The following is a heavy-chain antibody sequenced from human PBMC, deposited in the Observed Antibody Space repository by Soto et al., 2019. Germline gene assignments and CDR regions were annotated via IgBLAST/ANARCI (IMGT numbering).Heavy chain of an antibody. Sequence: QVQLVESGGGVVQPGRSLRLSCAASGFTFSSYGMHRVRQAPGKGLEWVAVISYDGSNKYYADSVKGRFTISRDNSKNTLYLQMNSLRAEDTAVYYCAKEYGSSSLSPDFDYWGQGTLVTVSS. D-gene: IGHD6-13*01. CDR1: GFTFSSYG. V-gene: IGHV3-30*18. J-gene: IGHJ4*02. CDR3: AKEYGSSSLSPDFDY. CDR2: ISYDGSNK.